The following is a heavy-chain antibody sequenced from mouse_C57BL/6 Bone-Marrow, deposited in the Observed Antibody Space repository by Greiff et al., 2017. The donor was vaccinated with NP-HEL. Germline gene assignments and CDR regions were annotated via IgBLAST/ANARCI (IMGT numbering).Heavy chain of an antibody. V-gene: IGHV1-76*01. CDR3: ARFDYDYDGDY. CDR1: GYTFTDYY. Sequence: QVQLQQSGAELVRPGASVKLSCKASGYTFTDYYINWVKQRPGQGLEWIARIYPGGGNTYYNEKFKGKATLTAEKSSSTAYMQLSSLTSEDSAVYFCARFDYDYDGDYWGQGTTLTVSS. J-gene: IGHJ2*01. D-gene: IGHD2-4*01. CDR2: IYPGGGNT.